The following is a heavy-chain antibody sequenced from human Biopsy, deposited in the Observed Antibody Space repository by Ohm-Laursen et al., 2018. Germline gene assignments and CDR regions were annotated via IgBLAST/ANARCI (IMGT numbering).Heavy chain of an antibody. D-gene: IGHD3/OR15-3a*01. CDR1: GYSFTSYY. J-gene: IGHJ4*02. CDR2: INPSGSTT. V-gene: IGHV1-46*01. Sequence: ASVKVSCKASGYSFTSYYMHWVRQAPGQGLEWMGMINPSGSTTSYPQIFQGRVTMTRDTSKSTVHMELSSLRSADTAAYFCARNTDWYGDLYYFDYWGQGTLVTVSS. CDR3: ARNTDWYGDLYYFDY.